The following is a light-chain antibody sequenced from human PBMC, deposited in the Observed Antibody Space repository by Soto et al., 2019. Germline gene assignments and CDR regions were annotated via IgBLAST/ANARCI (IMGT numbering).Light chain of an antibody. CDR2: GAS. CDR1: QSVSSN. Sequence: EIVMTQSPATLSVSPGERATLSCRASQSVSSNLAWYQQKSGQAPMLLIYGASTRATGIPARFSGSGSGTEFNLTISSLQSEYFAVYYCQQYNNWPPPYTFGQGTKLEIK. CDR3: QQYNNWPPPYT. J-gene: IGKJ2*01. V-gene: IGKV3-15*01.